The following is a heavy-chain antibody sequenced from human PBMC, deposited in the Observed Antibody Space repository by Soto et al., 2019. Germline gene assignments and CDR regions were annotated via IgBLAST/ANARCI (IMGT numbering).Heavy chain of an antibody. J-gene: IGHJ4*02. D-gene: IGHD2-2*01. CDR3: AKGHSVVVPAATFDY. Sequence: GGSLRLSCAASGFTFSSYAMSWVRQAPGKGLEWVSAISGSGGSTYYADSVKGRFTISRDNSKNTRYLQMNSLRAEDTAVYYCAKGHSVVVPAATFDYWGQGTLVTVSS. CDR2: ISGSGGST. CDR1: GFTFSSYA. V-gene: IGHV3-23*01.